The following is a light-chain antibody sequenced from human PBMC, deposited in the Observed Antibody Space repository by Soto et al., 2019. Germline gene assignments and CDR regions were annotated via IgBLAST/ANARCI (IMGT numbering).Light chain of an antibody. Sequence: DIQMTQSPSTLSASVGDRVTITCRASQSISSWLAWYQQKPGKAPKLLIYKASSLESGVPSRIRGSGSGTEVTLTISSLQPDDFATYYCQQYNSYSGTFGQGTKVEIK. CDR2: KAS. J-gene: IGKJ1*01. V-gene: IGKV1-5*03. CDR3: QQYNSYSGT. CDR1: QSISSW.